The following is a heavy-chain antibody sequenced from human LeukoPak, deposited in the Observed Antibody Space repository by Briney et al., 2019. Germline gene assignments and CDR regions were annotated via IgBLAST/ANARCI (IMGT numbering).Heavy chain of an antibody. CDR3: AKEKARDDFWSGSVHYGMDV. D-gene: IGHD3-3*01. CDR1: GFTFSDYW. CDR2: IRHDGDEK. J-gene: IGHJ6*02. V-gene: IGHV3-7*01. Sequence: GGSLRLSCAASGFTFSDYWMTWVRQAPGKGLEWVANIRHDGDEKYYVDSVDGRFSVSRDNAKKSLYLQMNSLRAEDTAVYYCAKEKARDDFWSGSVHYGMDVWGQGTTVTVSS.